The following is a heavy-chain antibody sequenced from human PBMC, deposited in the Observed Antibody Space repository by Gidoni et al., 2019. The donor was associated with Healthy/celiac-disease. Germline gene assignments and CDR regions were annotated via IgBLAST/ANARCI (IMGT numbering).Heavy chain of an antibody. CDR1: GYTFTSYY. J-gene: IGHJ5*02. V-gene: IGHV1-46*04. CDR3: ARDGSPYDFGSGYSPPHGWFDP. D-gene: IGHD3-3*01. Sequence: QVQLVQSGAAVTKPGASVKVSCKASGYTFTSYYMLWVRPAPGQGLEWMGIINPSGGSTSYAQKLQGRVTMTRDTSTSTVYMELSSLRSEDTAVYYCARDGSPYDFGSGYSPPHGWFDPWGQGTLVTVSS. CDR2: INPSGGST.